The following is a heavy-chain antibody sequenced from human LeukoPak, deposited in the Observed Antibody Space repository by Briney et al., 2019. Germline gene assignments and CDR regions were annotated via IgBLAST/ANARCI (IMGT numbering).Heavy chain of an antibody. J-gene: IGHJ4*02. D-gene: IGHD2-2*01. V-gene: IGHV3-9*01. CDR2: ISWNSGSI. CDR1: GFTFDDYA. CDR3: ASGYQLLQLDY. Sequence: GGSLRLSCAASGFTFDDYAMHWVRQAPGKGLEWVSGISWNSGSIGYADSVKGRFTISRGNAKNSLYLQMNSLRAEDTALYYCASGYQLLQLDYWGQGTLVTVSS.